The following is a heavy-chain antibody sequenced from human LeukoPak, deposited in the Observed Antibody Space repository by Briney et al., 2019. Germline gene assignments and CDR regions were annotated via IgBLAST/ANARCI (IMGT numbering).Heavy chain of an antibody. CDR2: ISWNSGSI. J-gene: IGHJ4*02. CDR1: GFTFDDYA. Sequence: PGGSLRLSCAVSGFTFDDYAMHWVRQAPGKGLEWVSGISWNSGSIGHADSVKGRFTISRDNAKNSLYLQMNSLRAEDMALYYCAKDQGSVAAALDYWGQGTLVTVSS. V-gene: IGHV3-9*03. D-gene: IGHD6-13*01. CDR3: AKDQGSVAAALDY.